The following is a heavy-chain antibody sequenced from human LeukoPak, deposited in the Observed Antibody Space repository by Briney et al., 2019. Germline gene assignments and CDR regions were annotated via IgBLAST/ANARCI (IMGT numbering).Heavy chain of an antibody. CDR1: GFTFSNAW. CDR3: TRPKADIVVVPAAFDAFDI. V-gene: IGHV3-15*01. CDR2: IKSKTDGGTT. D-gene: IGHD2-2*01. Sequence: GGSLRLSCAAPGFTFSNAWMSWVRQAPGKGLEWVGRIKSKTDGGTTDYAAPVKGRFTISRDDSKNTLYLQMNSLKTEDTAVYYCTRPKADIVVVPAAFDAFDIWGQGTMVTVSS. J-gene: IGHJ3*02.